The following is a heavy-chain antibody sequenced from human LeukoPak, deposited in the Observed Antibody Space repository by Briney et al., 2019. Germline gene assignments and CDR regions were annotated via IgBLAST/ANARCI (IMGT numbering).Heavy chain of an antibody. CDR3: ARIDTSGYNGYSFDY. Sequence: SETLSLTCTVSGGSISSYYWSWIRQPPEKGLVFIGYIYYSGNTNYNPSLKSRVTISVDTSKNQFSLKPSSVTAADTAVYYCARIDTSGYNGYSFDYWGQGTLVTVSS. V-gene: IGHV4-59*12. CDR2: IYYSGNT. D-gene: IGHD3-22*01. J-gene: IGHJ4*02. CDR1: GGSISSYY.